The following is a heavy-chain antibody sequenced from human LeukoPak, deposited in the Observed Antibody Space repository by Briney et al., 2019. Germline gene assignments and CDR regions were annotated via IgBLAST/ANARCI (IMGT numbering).Heavy chain of an antibody. D-gene: IGHD4-17*01. CDR1: GFTFSSYG. V-gene: IGHV3-23*01. J-gene: IGHJ4*02. CDR3: AKRDGAPLDY. Sequence: GGSLRLSCAASGFTFSSYGMSWVRQAPGKGLEWVSAISGSGGSTYYADSVKGRFTISRDNSKNTVYLQMNSLRAEDTAVYYCAKRDGAPLDYWGQGTLVTVSS. CDR2: ISGSGGST.